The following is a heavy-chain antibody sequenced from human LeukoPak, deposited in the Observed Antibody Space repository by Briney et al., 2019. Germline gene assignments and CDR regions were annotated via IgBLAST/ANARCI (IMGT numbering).Heavy chain of an antibody. CDR3: ARMCSGGSAGVN. CDR1: GGSISSYYW. V-gene: IGHV2-70*11. D-gene: IGHD2-15*01. J-gene: IGHJ4*02. CDR2: IDWDDDK. Sequence: TLSLTCTVSGGSISSYYWSWIRQPPGKALEWLARIDWDDDKYYSTSLKTRLTISKDTSKNQVVLTMTNMDPVDTATYYCARMCSGGSAGVNWGQGTLVTVSS.